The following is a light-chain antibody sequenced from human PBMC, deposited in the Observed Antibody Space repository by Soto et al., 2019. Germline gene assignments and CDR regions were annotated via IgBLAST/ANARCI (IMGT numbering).Light chain of an antibody. V-gene: IGKV1-12*01. CDR2: SAS. CDR3: QQAKRFPWT. CDR1: QDINSW. Sequence: DIQMTQSPSSVSASVGDRLTITCRASQDINSWLAWYQQKPGQAPKLLIYSASRLQSEVPSRFSGSGSGTDFTLTISSLQPEDFATYYCQQAKRFPWTFGQGTKVELK. J-gene: IGKJ1*01.